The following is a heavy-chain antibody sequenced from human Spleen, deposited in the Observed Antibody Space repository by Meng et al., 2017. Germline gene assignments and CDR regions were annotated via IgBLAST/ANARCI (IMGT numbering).Heavy chain of an antibody. CDR3: ARDGRDGYNFPRGYFDY. Sequence: GESLKISCAASGFTFSSHGMHWVRQPPGKGLEWVAVIWYDESNKYYADSVRGRFTISRDNSKNTLYLQMNSLRAEDTAIYYCARDGRDGYNFPRGYFDYWGQGALVTVSS. J-gene: IGHJ4*02. V-gene: IGHV3-33*01. CDR2: IWYDESNK. CDR1: GFTFSSHG. D-gene: IGHD5-24*01.